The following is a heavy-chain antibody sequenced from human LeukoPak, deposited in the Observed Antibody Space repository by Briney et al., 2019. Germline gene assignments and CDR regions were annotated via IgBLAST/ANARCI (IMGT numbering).Heavy chain of an antibody. CDR3: ARDSGHCSSGTCYAGYYDY. CDR1: GFTFSSYA. D-gene: IGHD2-15*01. J-gene: IGHJ4*02. CDR2: IWYDGSNK. Sequence: GGSLRLSCAASGFTFSSYAMSWVRQAPGKGLEWVAVIWYDGSNKYHADSVKGRFTISRDNSKNTLYLQMNSLRAEDTAVYYCARDSGHCSSGTCYAGYYDYWGQGTLVTVSS. V-gene: IGHV3-33*08.